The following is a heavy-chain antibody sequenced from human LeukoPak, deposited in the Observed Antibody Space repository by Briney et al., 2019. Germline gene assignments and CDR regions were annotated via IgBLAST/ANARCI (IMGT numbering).Heavy chain of an antibody. CDR3: ARDSGMVRGTVDY. J-gene: IGHJ4*02. CDR2: INPSGGST. Sequence: ASEKVSCKASGYTFTGYYMHWVRQAPGQGLEWMGIINPSGGSTSYAQKFQGRVTMTRDTSTSTVYMELSSLRSEDTAVYYCARDSGMVRGTVDYWGQGTLVTVSS. CDR1: GYTFTGYY. V-gene: IGHV1-46*01. D-gene: IGHD3-10*01.